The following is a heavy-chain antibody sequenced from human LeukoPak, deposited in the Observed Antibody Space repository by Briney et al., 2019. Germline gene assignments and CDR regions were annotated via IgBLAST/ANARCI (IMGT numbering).Heavy chain of an antibody. CDR1: GFTFSSYA. CDR2: ISGSGGST. V-gene: IGHV3-23*01. J-gene: IGHJ4*02. D-gene: IGHD5-18*01. Sequence: GGSLRLSCAASGFTFSSYAMSWVRQAPGKGLEWVSAISGSGGSTHYADSVKGRFTISRDNSKNTLYLQMNSLRAEDTAVYYCAKVGYSYGYYFDYWGQGTLVTVSS. CDR3: AKVGYSYGYYFDY.